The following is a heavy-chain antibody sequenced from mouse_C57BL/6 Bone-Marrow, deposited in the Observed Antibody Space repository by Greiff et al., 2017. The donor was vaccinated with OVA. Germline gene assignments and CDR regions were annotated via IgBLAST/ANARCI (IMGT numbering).Heavy chain of an antibody. J-gene: IGHJ2*01. D-gene: IGHD3-3*01. V-gene: IGHV1-81*01. Sequence: QVQLQQSGAELARPGASVKLSCKASGYTFTSYGISWVKQRTGQGLEWIGEIYPRSGNTYYNEKFKGKATLTADTSSSTAYMELRSLTSEDSASSFCARARQGQRQDYFDYWGQGTTLTVSS. CDR3: ARARQGQRQDYFDY. CDR1: GYTFTSYG. CDR2: IYPRSGNT.